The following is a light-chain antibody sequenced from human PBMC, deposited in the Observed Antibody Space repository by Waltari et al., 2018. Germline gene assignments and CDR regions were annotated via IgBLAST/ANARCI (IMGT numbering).Light chain of an antibody. J-gene: IGKJ2*01. CDR2: GAS. CDR1: QSVSTN. CDR3: QQYNNWPPYT. Sequence: EIVMTQSPATLSVSPGERVTLSCRASQSVSTNLAWYQQKPGQAPRLLISGASTRATGIPARFSGTGSGTEFTLTIDSLHSEDFAVYYCQQYNNWPPYTFGQGTKVEIK. V-gene: IGKV3-15*01.